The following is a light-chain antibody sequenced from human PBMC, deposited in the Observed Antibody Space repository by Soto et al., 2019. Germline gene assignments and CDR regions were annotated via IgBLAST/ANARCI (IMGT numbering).Light chain of an antibody. V-gene: IGKV1-39*01. CDR2: AAT. CDR3: QENSIIDGM. CDR1: QTINYY. Sequence: DIEVTQSPASLSASVGDRVTITCRANQTINYYLNWYQKKPGKAPRLLIYAATSLQSGVPSRFSGSGSGTDFTLTIFALQPEDFATYYCQENSIIDGMFSQGTKVDIK. J-gene: IGKJ1*01.